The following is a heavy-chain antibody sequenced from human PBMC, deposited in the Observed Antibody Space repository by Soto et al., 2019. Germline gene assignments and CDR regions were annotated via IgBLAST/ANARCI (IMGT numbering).Heavy chain of an antibody. V-gene: IGHV3-30*18. CDR1: GFTFSNNG. J-gene: IGHJ4*02. D-gene: IGHD6-13*01. Sequence: QVHLVESGGGVVQPGRSRRLSCAASGFTFSNNGMHWVRQAPGKGLEWMGVISYEGSEKYYAGSVKGRFTISRDNSKNTLYLQMDTLRAEDTAIYYCVKDKGSAAGFDYWGQGILVIVSS. CDR3: VKDKGSAAGFDY. CDR2: ISYEGSEK.